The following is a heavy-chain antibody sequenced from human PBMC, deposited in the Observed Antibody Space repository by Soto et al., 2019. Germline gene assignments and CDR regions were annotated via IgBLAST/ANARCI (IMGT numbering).Heavy chain of an antibody. V-gene: IGHV1-18*01. CDR1: AYTFTNYG. CDR2: ISAYNGNT. Sequence: EASVKVSCKASAYTFTNYGISWVRQAPGQGLEWMGWISAYNGNTNYVQNLKDRVAMTTDPSTRTAYMELKSLKSDDSAVYFCARVFGDSDFRAVDYWGQGTLVTVSS. D-gene: IGHD2-21*01. CDR3: ARVFGDSDFRAVDY. J-gene: IGHJ4*02.